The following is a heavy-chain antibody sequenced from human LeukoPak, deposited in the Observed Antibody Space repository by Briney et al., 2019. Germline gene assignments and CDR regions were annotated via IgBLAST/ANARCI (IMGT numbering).Heavy chain of an antibody. V-gene: IGHV4-59*01. Sequence: SETLSLTCAVSGGSISSYYWSWIRQPPGKGLEWIGYIYYSGSTNYNPSLKSRVTISVDTSKNQFSLKLSSVTAAGTAVYYCASHGVPAVGGDWFDPWGQGTLVTVSS. CDR2: IYYSGST. D-gene: IGHD2-2*01. CDR1: GGSISSYY. CDR3: ASHGVPAVGGDWFDP. J-gene: IGHJ5*02.